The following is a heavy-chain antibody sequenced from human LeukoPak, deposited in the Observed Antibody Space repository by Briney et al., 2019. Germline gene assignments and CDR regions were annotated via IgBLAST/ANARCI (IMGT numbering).Heavy chain of an antibody. Sequence: PGGSLRLSCAASGFPFSSYAIRWVRQAPGKGLEGLLSISSGGGRTYYADSVKGRFTISRDNSKNTLYLQMDSLRAEDTAVYYCAKAPNYYGSGSYYNNWFDPWGQGTLVTVSS. CDR2: ISSGGGRT. V-gene: IGHV3-23*01. CDR1: GFPFSSYA. J-gene: IGHJ5*02. CDR3: AKAPNYYGSGSYYNNWFDP. D-gene: IGHD3-10*01.